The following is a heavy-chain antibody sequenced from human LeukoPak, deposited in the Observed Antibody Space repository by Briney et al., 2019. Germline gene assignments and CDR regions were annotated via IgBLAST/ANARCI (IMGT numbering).Heavy chain of an antibody. V-gene: IGHV1-2*02. CDR2: LNPNSGGT. CDR3: ARENGWFDP. D-gene: IGHD1-1*01. Sequence: LEWMGWLNPNSGGTNSAQKFQGRVTMTRDTSISTAYMELSRLRSDDTAVYYCARENGWFDPWGQGTLVTVSS. J-gene: IGHJ5*02.